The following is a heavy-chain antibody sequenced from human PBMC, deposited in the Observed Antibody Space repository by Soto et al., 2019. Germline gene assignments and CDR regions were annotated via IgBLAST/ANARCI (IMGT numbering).Heavy chain of an antibody. J-gene: IGHJ6*02. V-gene: IGHV1-69*13. CDR3: AGEPRGGSWTDYYGMDV. D-gene: IGHD6-13*01. CDR1: GGTFSSYA. CDR2: IIPIFGTA. Sequence: ASVKVSCKASGGTFSSYAISWVRQAPGQGLEWMGGIIPIFGTANYAQKFQGRVTITADESTSTAYMELSSLRSEDTAVYYCAGEPRGGSWTDYYGMDVWGQGTTVTVSS.